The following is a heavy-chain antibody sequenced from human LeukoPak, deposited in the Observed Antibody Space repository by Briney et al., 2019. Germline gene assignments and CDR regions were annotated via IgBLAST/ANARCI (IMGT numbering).Heavy chain of an antibody. D-gene: IGHD3-10*01. CDR3: ARLTKNDSGSFRFGKKKRGYMDV. CDR1: GGSFRGYY. Sequence: RSSETLSLTCAVYGGSFRGYYWTWIRQPPGKGLEWIGEINHSGSTNFNPSLESRVTITVDTAMNQFSLKLSSVTAADTAVYYCARLTKNDSGSFRFGKKKRGYMDVWGKGTTVTISS. CDR2: INHSGST. J-gene: IGHJ6*03. V-gene: IGHV4-34*01.